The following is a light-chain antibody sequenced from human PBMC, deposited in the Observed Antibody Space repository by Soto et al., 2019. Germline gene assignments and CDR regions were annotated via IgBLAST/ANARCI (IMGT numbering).Light chain of an antibody. J-gene: IGLJ3*02. CDR2: DVS. V-gene: IGLV2-11*01. CDR1: GSDVGGYDY. Sequence: QSALTQPRSVSGSPGQSVTISCTGTGSDVGGYDYVSWYQQHPGKAPKLISYDVSKRPSGVPDRFSGSKSGNTASLTISGLQAEDEADYYCCSYAGSYTWGFGGGTKLTVL. CDR3: CSYAGSYTWG.